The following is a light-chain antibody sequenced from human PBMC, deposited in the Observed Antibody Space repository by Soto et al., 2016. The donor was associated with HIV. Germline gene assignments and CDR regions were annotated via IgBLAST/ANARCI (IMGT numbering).Light chain of an antibody. CDR1: QGISSF. V-gene: IGKV1-27*01. CDR2: AAS. Sequence: DIQMTQSPSSLSASVGDRVTITCRASQGISSFLAWYQQKPGKIPKLLIYAASTLQSGVPSRFTGSGSGTHFTLTISSLQPEDVATYYCQKYNSAPXTFGGGTKVEIK. CDR3: QKYNSAPXT. J-gene: IGKJ4*01.